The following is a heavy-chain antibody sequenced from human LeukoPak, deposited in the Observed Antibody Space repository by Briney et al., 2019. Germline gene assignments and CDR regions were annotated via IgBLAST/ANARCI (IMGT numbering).Heavy chain of an antibody. CDR1: GGSISSSSYY. V-gene: IGHV4-39*07. D-gene: IGHD3-3*01. Sequence: SETLSLTCTVSGGSISSSSYYWGWIRQPPGKGLEWIGSIYYSGSTNYNPSLKSRVTISVDTSKNQFSLKLSSVTAADTAVYYCARGLNDFWSGSVYYFDYWGQGTLVTVSS. CDR2: IYYSGST. CDR3: ARGLNDFWSGSVYYFDY. J-gene: IGHJ4*02.